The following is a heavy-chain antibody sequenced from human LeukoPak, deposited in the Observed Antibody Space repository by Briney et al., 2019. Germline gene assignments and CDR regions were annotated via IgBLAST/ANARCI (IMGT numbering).Heavy chain of an antibody. J-gene: IGHJ4*02. CDR2: ISWNSGSM. V-gene: IGHV3-9*01. Sequence: PGGSLRLSCAASGFTFDDYAMHWVRQAPGKGLEWVSGISWNSGSMGYADSVKGRFTISRDNAKNSLYLQMNSLRAEDTALYYCAKDQDSSSYSPFDYWGQGTLVTVSS. CDR3: AKDQDSSSYSPFDY. CDR1: GFTFDDYA. D-gene: IGHD3-22*01.